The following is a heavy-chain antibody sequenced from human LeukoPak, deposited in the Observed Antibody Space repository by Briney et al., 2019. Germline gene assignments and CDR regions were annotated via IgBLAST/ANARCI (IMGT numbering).Heavy chain of an antibody. V-gene: IGHV4-59*08. CDR1: GGSISSYY. CDR3: ARHRQVGATGAFDI. J-gene: IGHJ3*02. Sequence: SETLSLTCTVSGGSISSYYWSWIRQPPGKGLEWIGYIYYSGSTNYNPSLKSRVTISVDTSKNQFSLKLSSVTAADTAVYYCARHRQVGATGAFDIWGQGTMVTVSS. D-gene: IGHD1-26*01. CDR2: IYYSGST.